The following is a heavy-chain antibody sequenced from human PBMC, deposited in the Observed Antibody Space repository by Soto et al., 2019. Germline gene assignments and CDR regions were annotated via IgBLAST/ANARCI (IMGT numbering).Heavy chain of an antibody. CDR2: ISYAGSNK. CDR1: GFTFSSYG. Sequence: PGGSLRLSCAASGFTFSSYGMHWVRQAPGKGLEWVAVISYAGSNKYYADSVKGRFTISRDNSKNTLYLQMNSLRAEDTAVYYCAKDNCISTSCYRLYNWFDPWGQGTLVTVPQ. CDR3: AKDNCISTSCYRLYNWFDP. V-gene: IGHV3-30*18. J-gene: IGHJ5*02. D-gene: IGHD2-2*01.